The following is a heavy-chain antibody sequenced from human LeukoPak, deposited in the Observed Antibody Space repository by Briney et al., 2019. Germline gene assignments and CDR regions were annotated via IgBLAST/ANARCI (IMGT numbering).Heavy chain of an antibody. CDR3: AKDGIRYYYDSSGYYGDY. D-gene: IGHD3-22*01. CDR1: GFSFSSYG. Sequence: GGSLRLSCAASGFSFSSYGMHWVRQAPGKGLEWVALISYEGSNEYYADSVKGRLTISRDNSKNTLYLQMTSLRAEDTAVYYCAKDGIRYYYDSSGYYGDYWGQGTLVTVSS. CDR2: ISYEGSNE. V-gene: IGHV3-30*18. J-gene: IGHJ4*02.